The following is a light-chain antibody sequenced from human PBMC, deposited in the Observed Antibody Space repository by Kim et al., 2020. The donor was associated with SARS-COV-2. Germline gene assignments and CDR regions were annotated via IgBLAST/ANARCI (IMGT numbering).Light chain of an antibody. CDR1: SSDVGGYNY. CDR3: SSYTSSSTPYWV. J-gene: IGLJ3*02. Sequence: SITISCTGTSSDVGGYNYVSWYQQHPGKAPKLMIYDVSNRSSGVSNRFSGSKSGNTASLTISGLQAEDEADYYCSSYTSSSTPYWVFGGGTQLTVL. CDR2: DVS. V-gene: IGLV2-14*03.